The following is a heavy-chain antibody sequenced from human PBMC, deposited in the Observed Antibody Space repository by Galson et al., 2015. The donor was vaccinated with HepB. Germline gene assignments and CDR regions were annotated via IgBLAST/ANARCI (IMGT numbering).Heavy chain of an antibody. V-gene: IGHV3-23*01. D-gene: IGHD6-19*01. CDR1: GFTLSSYA. CDR2: ISGNGGNT. CDR3: AKDSSSGWLGWFDP. J-gene: IGHJ5*02. Sequence: SLRLSCAASGFTLSSYAMSWVRQAPGKGLEWVSGISGNGGNTYYADSVKGRFTISRDNSKNTLYLQMNSLRAEDTAVYYCAKDSSSGWLGWFDPWGQGTLVTVSS.